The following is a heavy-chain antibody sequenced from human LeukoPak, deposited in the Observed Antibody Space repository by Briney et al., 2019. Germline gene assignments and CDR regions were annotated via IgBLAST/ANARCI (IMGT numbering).Heavy chain of an antibody. Sequence: GGSLRLSCAASGFTFSSYSMNWVRQAPGKGLEWVSSISSSSSYIYYADSVKGRFTISRDNAKNSLYLQMNSLRAEDTAVYYCARDRPDLTALDAFDIWGQGTMVTVSS. CDR2: ISSSSSYI. CDR3: ARDRPDLTALDAFDI. J-gene: IGHJ3*02. V-gene: IGHV3-21*01. CDR1: GFTFSSYS. D-gene: IGHD5-18*01.